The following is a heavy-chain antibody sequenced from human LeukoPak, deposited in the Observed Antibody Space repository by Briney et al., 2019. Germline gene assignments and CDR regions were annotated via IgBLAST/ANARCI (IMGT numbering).Heavy chain of an antibody. CDR2: IFYSGNT. J-gene: IGHJ4*02. CDR3: ARLAAISGSDYPDD. D-gene: IGHD1-26*01. Sequence: SETLSLTCTVSGVSISSYYWTWIRQPPGKGLEWIGYIFYSGNTIYNPSLRSRVTISADTSKNHFSLRLRSVTAADTAVYYCARLAAISGSDYPDDWGQGTLVTVSS. V-gene: IGHV4-59*08. CDR1: GVSISSYY.